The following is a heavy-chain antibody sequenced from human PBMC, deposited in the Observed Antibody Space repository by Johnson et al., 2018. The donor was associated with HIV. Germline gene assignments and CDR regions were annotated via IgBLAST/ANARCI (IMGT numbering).Heavy chain of an antibody. V-gene: IGHV3-53*01. CDR3: ARAWVNYYDSPDAFDI. CDR2: IYSGGST. J-gene: IGHJ3*02. D-gene: IGHD3-22*01. Sequence: VQLVESGGGLIQPGGSLRLSCAASGLTVSSNYMSWVRQAPGKGLEWVSVIYSGGSTYYADSVKGRFTISRDNSKNTLYLQMNSLRAEDTAVYYCARAWVNYYDSPDAFDIWGQGTMVTVSS. CDR1: GLTVSSNY.